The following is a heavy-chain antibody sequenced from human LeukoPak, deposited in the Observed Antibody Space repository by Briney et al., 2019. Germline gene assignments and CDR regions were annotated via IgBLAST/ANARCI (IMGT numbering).Heavy chain of an antibody. Sequence: GASVTVSCKVSGYTLTELSMHWVRQAPGKGLEWMGNFDPEDGETIYAQKFQGRVTMTEDTSTDTAYMELSSLRSEDTAVYYCTTDLKATIRDYWGQGTLVTVSS. CDR2: FDPEDGET. V-gene: IGHV1-24*01. J-gene: IGHJ4*02. CDR1: GYTLTELS. CDR3: TTDLKATIRDY. D-gene: IGHD1-26*01.